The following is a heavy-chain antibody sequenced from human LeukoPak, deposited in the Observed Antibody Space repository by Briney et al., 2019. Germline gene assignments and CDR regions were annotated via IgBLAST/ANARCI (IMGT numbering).Heavy chain of an antibody. D-gene: IGHD5-12*01. J-gene: IGHJ4*02. V-gene: IGHV1-69*13. CDR3: ARAVLSGYDKYYFDY. CDR1: GGTFSSYA. CDR2: IIPIFGTA. Sequence: SVTVSFKASGGTFSSYAISWVRQAPGQGLEWMGGIIPIFGTANYAQKFQGRVTITADESTSTAYMELSSLRSEDTAVYYCARAVLSGYDKYYFDYWGQGTLVTVSS.